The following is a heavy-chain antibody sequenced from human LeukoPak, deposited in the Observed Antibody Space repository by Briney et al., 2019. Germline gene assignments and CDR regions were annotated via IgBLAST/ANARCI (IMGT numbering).Heavy chain of an antibody. J-gene: IGHJ4*02. CDR2: IYESGTT. Sequence: SETLSLTCAVYGESLNGYYWSWVRQPPGQGLEWMGEIYESGTTKYNPSLKSRVAISMVPSKQQFSLRLSSVTAADTAVYYCARGAWATRLASWGLGTPVIVSS. CDR3: ARGAWATRLAS. V-gene: IGHV4-34*01. CDR1: GESLNGYY. D-gene: IGHD2-15*01.